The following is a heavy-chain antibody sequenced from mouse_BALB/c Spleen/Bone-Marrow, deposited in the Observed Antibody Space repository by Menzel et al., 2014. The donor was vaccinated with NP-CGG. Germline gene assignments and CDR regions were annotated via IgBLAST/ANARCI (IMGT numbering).Heavy chain of an antibody. D-gene: IGHD1-1*01. V-gene: IGHV5-17*02. CDR1: GFTFSSFG. J-gene: IGHJ2*01. CDR3: VRSGSSSGYFDY. Sequence: DVMLVESGGGLVQPGGSRKLSCAASGFTFSSFGMHWVRQAPEKGLKWVAYISSGSSTIYYGDTVMGRFTISRDNPKNTLFLQMTSLRSEDTATYYCVRSGSSSGYFDYWGQGTTLTVSS. CDR2: ISSGSSTI.